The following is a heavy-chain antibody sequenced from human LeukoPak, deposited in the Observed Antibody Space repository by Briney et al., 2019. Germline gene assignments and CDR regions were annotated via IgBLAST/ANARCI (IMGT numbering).Heavy chain of an antibody. J-gene: IGHJ5*02. CDR3: ARDSLNYYYDSSGYYARLNWFDP. CDR2: ISAYNANT. Sequence: ASVKVSCKASGYTFTSYGLNWVRQAPGQGLEWMGWISAYNANTNYAQKLQSRVTMTIDTSTSIAYMELRSLRSDDTAVYYCARDSLNYYYDSSGYYARLNWFDPWGQGTLVTVSS. D-gene: IGHD3-22*01. CDR1: GYTFTSYG. V-gene: IGHV1-18*01.